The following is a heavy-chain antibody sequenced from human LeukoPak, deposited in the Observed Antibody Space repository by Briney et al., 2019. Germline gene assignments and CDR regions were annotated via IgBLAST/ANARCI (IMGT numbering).Heavy chain of an antibody. CDR1: GGSISSGGYS. Sequence: SETLSLTCAVSGGSISSGGYSWSWIRQPPGKGLEWIGYIYYGGSTYYNPSLKSRVTMSVDTSKNQFSLKLSSVTAADTAVYYCARETTVTTQASYYYYYYMDVWGKGTTVTISS. D-gene: IGHD4-17*01. J-gene: IGHJ6*03. V-gene: IGHV4-30-4*07. CDR2: IYYGGST. CDR3: ARETTVTTQASYYYYYYMDV.